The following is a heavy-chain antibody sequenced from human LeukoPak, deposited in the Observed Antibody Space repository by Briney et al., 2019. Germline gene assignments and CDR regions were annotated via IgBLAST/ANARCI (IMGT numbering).Heavy chain of an antibody. V-gene: IGHV1-69*13. CDR2: IIPIFGTA. J-gene: IGHJ4*02. D-gene: IGHD1-14*01. CDR3: ARENLTQDYLDY. CDR1: GGTFSSYA. Sequence: SVKVSCKASGGTFSSYAISWVRQAPGQGLEWMGGIIPIFGTANYAQKFQGRVTITADESTSTAYMELSSLRSEDTAVYYCARENLTQDYLDYWGQGTLVTVSS.